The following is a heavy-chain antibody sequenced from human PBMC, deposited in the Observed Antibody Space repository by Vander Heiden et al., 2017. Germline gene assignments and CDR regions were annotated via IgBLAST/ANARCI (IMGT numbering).Heavy chain of an antibody. CDR3: ARSGRQKVVPAEGFDY. CDR1: GFTFSSYS. Sequence: EVQLVESGGGLVKPGGSLRLSCAASGFTFSSYSMNWVRQAPGKGLEWVSSISSSSSYIYYADSVKGRFTISRDNAKNSLYLQMNSLRAEDTAVYYCARSGRQKVVPAEGFDYWGQGTLVTVSS. D-gene: IGHD2-2*01. CDR2: ISSSSSYI. J-gene: IGHJ4*02. V-gene: IGHV3-21*01.